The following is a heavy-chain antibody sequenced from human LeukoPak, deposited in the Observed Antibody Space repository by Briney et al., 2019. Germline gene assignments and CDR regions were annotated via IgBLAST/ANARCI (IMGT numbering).Heavy chain of an antibody. V-gene: IGHV3-21*01. CDR3: AKLREQWLAYYFDY. D-gene: IGHD6-19*01. CDR1: GFTFSSYS. J-gene: IGHJ4*02. CDR2: ISSSSSYI. Sequence: PGGSLRLSCAASGFTFSSYSMNWVRQAPGKGLEWVSSISSSSSYIYYADSVKGRFTISRDNAKNTLYLQMNSLRAEDTAVYYCAKLREQWLAYYFDYWGQGTLVTVSS.